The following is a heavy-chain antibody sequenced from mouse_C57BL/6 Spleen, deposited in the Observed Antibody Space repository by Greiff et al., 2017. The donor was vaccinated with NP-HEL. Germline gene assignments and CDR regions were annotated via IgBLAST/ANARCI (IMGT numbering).Heavy chain of an antibody. CDR1: GFTFSDYG. Sequence: EVQVVESGGGLVKPGGSLKLSCAASGFTFSDYGMHWVRQAPEKGLEWVAYISSGRSTIYYADTVKGRFTISRDNAKNTVFLQMTSLRSEDTAMYYLASRPYYSYAMDYWGQGTSVTVAS. J-gene: IGHJ4*01. CDR2: ISSGRSTI. D-gene: IGHD2-12*01. CDR3: ASRPYYSYAMDY. V-gene: IGHV5-17*01.